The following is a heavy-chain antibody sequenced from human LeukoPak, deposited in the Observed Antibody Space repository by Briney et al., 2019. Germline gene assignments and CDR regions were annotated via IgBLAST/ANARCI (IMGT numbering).Heavy chain of an antibody. CDR3: ARLLDPYNWFDP. D-gene: IGHD3/OR15-3a*01. CDR1: GGTFSSYA. J-gene: IGHJ5*02. Sequence: ASVKVSCKASGGTFSSYAISWVRQAPGQGLERMGGIIPIFGTANYAQKFQGRVTITTDESTSTAYMELSSLRSEDTAVYYSARLLDPYNWFDPWGQGTLVTVSS. CDR2: IIPIFGTA. V-gene: IGHV1-69*05.